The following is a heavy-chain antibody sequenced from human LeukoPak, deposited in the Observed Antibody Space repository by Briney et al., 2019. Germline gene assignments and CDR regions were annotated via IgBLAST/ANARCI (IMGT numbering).Heavy chain of an antibody. V-gene: IGHV3-23*01. CDR1: GFTFSSYA. D-gene: IGHD6-13*01. Sequence: GGSLRLSCAASGFTFSSYAMSWVRQAPGKGLEWVSAISGSGGSTYYADSVKGRFTISRDNAKNSLYLQMNSLRVEDTAVYYCARASQQLVYWGQGTLVTVSS. CDR2: ISGSGGST. CDR3: ARASQQLVY. J-gene: IGHJ4*02.